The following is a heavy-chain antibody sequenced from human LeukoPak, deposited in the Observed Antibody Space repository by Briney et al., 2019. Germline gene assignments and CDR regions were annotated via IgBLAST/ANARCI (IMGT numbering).Heavy chain of an antibody. J-gene: IGHJ4*02. Sequence: GGSLRLSCAASGFTLSSYAMTWVRQAPGRGLEWVSSVDGGGGGTYYADSVKGRFTISRDNSKDTLYLQMNGLRAEDTAVYFCAKQSAGSAAWYSLHYDFWGQGTLVTVYS. CDR3: AKQSAGSAAWYSLHYDF. CDR1: GFTLSSYA. CDR2: VDGGGGGT. D-gene: IGHD6-13*01. V-gene: IGHV3-23*01.